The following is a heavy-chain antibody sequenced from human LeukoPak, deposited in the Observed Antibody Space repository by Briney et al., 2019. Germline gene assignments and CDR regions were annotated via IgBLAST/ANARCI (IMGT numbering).Heavy chain of an antibody. CDR1: GFTFSRFEM. V-gene: IGHV4-4*02. CDR2: IYHSGSI. D-gene: IGHD3-10*01. CDR3: ARDYRGTGSYFDY. J-gene: IGHJ4*02. Sequence: GSLRLSCAASGFTFSRFEMNWVRQAPGKGLEWIGEIYHSGSINYNPSLKSRVTISVDKSKNQLSLKLSSVTAADTAVYYCARDYRGTGSYFDYWGQGTLVTVSS.